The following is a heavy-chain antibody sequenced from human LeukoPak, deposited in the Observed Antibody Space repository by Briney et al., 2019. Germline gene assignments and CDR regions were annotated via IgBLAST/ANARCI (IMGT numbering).Heavy chain of an antibody. CDR2: ISYSGST. V-gene: IGHV4-59*01. Sequence: PSETLSLTCTVSGGSISSYYWSWIRQPPGKGLEWIGYISYSGSTDYNPSLKSRVTISLDTSKNQFSLRLSSVTAADTAVYYCARETRLHSGSYSNDAFDIWGQGTMVAVSS. CDR3: ARETRLHSGSYSNDAFDI. J-gene: IGHJ3*02. D-gene: IGHD1-26*01. CDR1: GGSISSYY.